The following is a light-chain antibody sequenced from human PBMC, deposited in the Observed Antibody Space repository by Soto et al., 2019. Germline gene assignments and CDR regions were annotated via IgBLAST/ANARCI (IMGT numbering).Light chain of an antibody. CDR1: GSNIGSNY. Sequence: QSVLTQPPSVSAAPGQRVTISCSGSGSNIGSNYLSWYQQLPGTAPKLLLYDNDKRPSGIPARFSASKSGTSATLDIPGLQTGDEAYYYCGTWDSSLNVWMFGGGTKLTVL. CDR2: DND. CDR3: GTWDSSLNVWM. J-gene: IGLJ3*02. V-gene: IGLV1-51*01.